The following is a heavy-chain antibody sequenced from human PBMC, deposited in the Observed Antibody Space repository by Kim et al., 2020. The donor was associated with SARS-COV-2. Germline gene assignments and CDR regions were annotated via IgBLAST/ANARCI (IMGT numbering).Heavy chain of an antibody. Sequence: YSTSLKTRLTISKDTSKNQVVLTMTNMDPVDTATYYCARLGYSYGYYFDYWGQGTLVTVSS. CDR3: ARLGYSYGYYFDY. V-gene: IGHV2-70*01. J-gene: IGHJ4*02. D-gene: IGHD5-18*01.